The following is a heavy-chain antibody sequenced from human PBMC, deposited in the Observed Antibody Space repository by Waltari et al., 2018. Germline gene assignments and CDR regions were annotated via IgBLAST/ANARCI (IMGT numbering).Heavy chain of an antibody. J-gene: IGHJ4*02. V-gene: IGHV3-23*04. Sequence: EVRLVGSGGGLVQPGGSLTISCAASGFTFSNSRIGWVRQAPGEGLECVSTISGSGGTTFYADSVKGRFTMSKDNSKNTLFLQMNSLRFDDTAEYYCAKSTGSYYEVFDYWGRGTLVTVSS. D-gene: IGHD1-26*01. CDR3: AKSTGSYYEVFDY. CDR2: ISGSGGTT. CDR1: GFTFSNSR.